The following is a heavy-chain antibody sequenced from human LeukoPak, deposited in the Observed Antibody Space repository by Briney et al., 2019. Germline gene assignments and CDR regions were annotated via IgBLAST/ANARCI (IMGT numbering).Heavy chain of an antibody. CDR2: MNPNSGNT. CDR3: ARAKVGATKVGQLSFDI. Sequence: ASVKVSCKASGYTFTSYDINWVRQAAGQGLEWMGWMNPNSGNTGYAQKFQGRVTMTRNTSISTAYMELSSLRSEDTAVYYCARAKVGATKVGQLSFDIWGQGTMVTVSS. D-gene: IGHD1-26*01. J-gene: IGHJ3*02. V-gene: IGHV1-8*01. CDR1: GYTFTSYD.